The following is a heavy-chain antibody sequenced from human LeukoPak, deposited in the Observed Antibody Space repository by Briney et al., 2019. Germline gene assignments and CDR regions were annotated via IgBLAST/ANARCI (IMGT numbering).Heavy chain of an antibody. V-gene: IGHV3-23*01. CDR3: AKDQYTKYYYDSSGYYYLFDY. J-gene: IGHJ4*02. CDR1: GFTFSSYA. Sequence: GGSLRLSCAASGFTFSSYAMSWVRQAPGKGLEWVSAISGSGGSTYYADSVKGRFTISRDNSKNTLYLQMNSLRAEDTAVCYCAKDQYTKYYYDSSGYYYLFDYWGQGTLVTVSS. CDR2: ISGSGGST. D-gene: IGHD3-22*01.